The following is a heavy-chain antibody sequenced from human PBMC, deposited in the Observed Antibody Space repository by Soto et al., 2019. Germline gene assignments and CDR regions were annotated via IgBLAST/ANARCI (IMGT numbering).Heavy chain of an antibody. CDR2: VISASGSV. CDR1: GRIFSSFP. D-gene: IGHD3-10*02. J-gene: IGHJ3*01. Sequence: QVQVVQSGAEVKKPGSSVKISCKASGRIFSSFPTSWVRQVPGQRIEWRGGVISASGSVTYAPQFQSRVTIAAVTSARVGCLEMTSLTSADAAIYYCAKVGSGDGYHYVLDLWGPGNMVTASS. CDR3: AKVGSGDGYHYVLDL. V-gene: IGHV1-69*06.